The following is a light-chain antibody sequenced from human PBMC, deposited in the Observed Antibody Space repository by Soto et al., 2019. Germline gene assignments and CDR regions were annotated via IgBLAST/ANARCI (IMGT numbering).Light chain of an antibody. CDR1: QSGSSSN. J-gene: IGKJ1*01. CDR3: QQYGSSPKT. V-gene: IGKV3-20*01. Sequence: LTQSPRTLYLTPGGRATLSCRVSQSGSSSNLAWYQQKPGQAPRLLIYGASSRATGIPDRFSGSGSGTDFTLTISRLESEDFAVYYCQQYGSSPKTFGRGTKVDIK. CDR2: GAS.